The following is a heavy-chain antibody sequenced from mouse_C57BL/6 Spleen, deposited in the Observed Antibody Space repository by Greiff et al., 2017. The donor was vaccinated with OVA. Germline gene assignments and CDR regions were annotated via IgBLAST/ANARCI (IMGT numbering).Heavy chain of an antibody. Sequence: EVQLVESGGGLVKPGGSLKLSCAASGFTFSDYGMHWVRQAPEKGLEWVAYISSGSSTIYYADTVKGRFTISRDNAKNTLFLQMTSLRSEDTAMYYCARGNYYGSSYGDYAMDYWGQGTSVTVSS. CDR2: ISSGSSTI. V-gene: IGHV5-17*01. CDR1: GFTFSDYG. D-gene: IGHD1-1*01. J-gene: IGHJ4*01. CDR3: ARGNYYGSSYGDYAMDY.